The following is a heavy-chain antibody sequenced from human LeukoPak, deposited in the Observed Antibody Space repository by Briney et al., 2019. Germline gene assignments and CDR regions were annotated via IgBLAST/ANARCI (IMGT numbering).Heavy chain of an antibody. CDR1: GYTFIGQY. D-gene: IGHD2-21*01. J-gene: IGHJ5*02. Sequence: ASVKVSCKASGYTFIGQYVHWVRQAPGQGLEWMGWINPNGGAIKYAQKFQGRITLTRDTSMNTAYMELSGLKSDDTAIYYCARDISVVPLDWRPFDPWGQGTLVTVSS. V-gene: IGHV1-2*02. CDR3: ARDISVVPLDWRPFDP. CDR2: INPNGGAI.